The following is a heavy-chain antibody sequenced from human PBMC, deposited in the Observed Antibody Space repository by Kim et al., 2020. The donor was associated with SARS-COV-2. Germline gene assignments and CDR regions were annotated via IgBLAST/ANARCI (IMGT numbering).Heavy chain of an antibody. CDR3: ARWVRAYYDYVWGSQGLYYFDY. CDR2: INHSGST. J-gene: IGHJ4*02. Sequence: SETLSLTCAVYGGSFSGYYWSWIRQPPGKGLEWIGEINHSGSTNYNPSLKSRVTISVDTSKNQFSLKLSSVTAADTAVYYCARWVRAYYDYVWGSQGLYYFDYWGQGTLVTVSS. V-gene: IGHV4-34*01. CDR1: GGSFSGYY. D-gene: IGHD3-16*01.